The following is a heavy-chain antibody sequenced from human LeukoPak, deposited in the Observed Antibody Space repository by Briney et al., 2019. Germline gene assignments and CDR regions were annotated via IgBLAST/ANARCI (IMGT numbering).Heavy chain of an antibody. Sequence: GGSLRLSCAASGFTFSSYGMSWVRQAPGKGLEWVSTISGSGGSTYYADSVKGRFTISRDNSKNTLYLQMNSLRAEDTAVYYCAKGGSVVRGVFDYWGQGTLVTVSS. V-gene: IGHV3-23*01. CDR1: GFTFSSYG. J-gene: IGHJ4*02. CDR3: AKGGSVVRGVFDY. D-gene: IGHD3-10*01. CDR2: ISGSGGST.